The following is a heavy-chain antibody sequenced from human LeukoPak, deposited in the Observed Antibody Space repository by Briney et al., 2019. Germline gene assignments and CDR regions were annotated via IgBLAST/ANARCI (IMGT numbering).Heavy chain of an antibody. V-gene: IGHV3-30*03. D-gene: IGHD1-26*01. CDR2: ISYDGINK. CDR1: GFTFSSXG. CDR3: HSPGWELLDY. Sequence: PXGALXLSCAASGFTFSSXGMHWGRQXXGXGXEGVAVISYDGINKYYADSVKGRFTISRDNSKNTLYLQMNSLRAEDTAVYYCHSPGWELLDYWGQGTLVTVSS. J-gene: IGHJ4*02.